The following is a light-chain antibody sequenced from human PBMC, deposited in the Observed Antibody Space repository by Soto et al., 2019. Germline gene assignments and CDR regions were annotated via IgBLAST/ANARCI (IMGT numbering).Light chain of an antibody. CDR1: QSISSW. CDR3: QKCGIAPFT. V-gene: IGKV1-27*01. CDR2: AAS. Sequence: DIQMTQSPSTLSASVGDRVTITCRASQSISSWLAWYQRKPGKAPKLLIYAASTLQSGVPSRFSGSGSGTDFTLTISSLQPEDVATYYCQKCGIAPFTFGGGTKVELK. J-gene: IGKJ4*01.